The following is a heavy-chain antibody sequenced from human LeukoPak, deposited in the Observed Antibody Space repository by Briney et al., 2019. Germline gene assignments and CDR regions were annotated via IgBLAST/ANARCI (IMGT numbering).Heavy chain of an antibody. CDR2: IRYDGSNK. D-gene: IGHD3-10*01. CDR3: AKGERVLLWFGELLYHYDAFDI. Sequence: GGSLRLSCAASGFTFSSYGMHWVRQAPGKGLEGVAFIRYDGSNKYYADSAKGRFTISRDNSKNTLYLQMNSLRAEDTAVYYCAKGERVLLWFGELLYHYDAFDIWGQGTMVTVSS. CDR1: GFTFSSYG. V-gene: IGHV3-30*02. J-gene: IGHJ3*02.